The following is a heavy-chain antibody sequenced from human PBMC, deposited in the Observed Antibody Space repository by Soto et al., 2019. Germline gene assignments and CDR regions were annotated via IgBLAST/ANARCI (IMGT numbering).Heavy chain of an antibody. Sequence: QVQLQESGPGLVKPSGTLSLTCAVSGGSISSSNWWRWVRQPPGKGLGWIGEIYHSGGTNYNPSRKSQVNRSVDKSKNQFSLKLSSVTAADTAVYYCARKDYYDSSGYYYVWPFDIWGQGTMVTVSS. J-gene: IGHJ3*02. D-gene: IGHD3-22*01. CDR1: GGSISSSNW. V-gene: IGHV4-4*02. CDR2: IYHSGGT. CDR3: ARKDYYDSSGYYYVWPFDI.